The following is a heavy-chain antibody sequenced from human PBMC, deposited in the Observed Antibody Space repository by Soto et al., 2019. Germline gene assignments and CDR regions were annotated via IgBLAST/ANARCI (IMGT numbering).Heavy chain of an antibody. V-gene: IGHV3-30*18. CDR3: AKNTYNGIYRGDAFDS. CDR1: GFTFTSSG. CDR2: APYDAYSL. Sequence: QVRLVESGGGVVQPGRSLRLSCFASGFTFTSSGMNWVRQVPGRGLEWVALAPYDAYSLSYAESVRGRFIISRDNSNNSIYLQMNSLRPDDTGVYYCAKNTYNGIYRGDAFDSWGQGIHVTVSS. J-gene: IGHJ4*02. D-gene: IGHD1-26*01.